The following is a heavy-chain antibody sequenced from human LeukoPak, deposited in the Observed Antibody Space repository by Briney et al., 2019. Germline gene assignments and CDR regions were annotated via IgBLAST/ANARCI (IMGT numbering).Heavy chain of an antibody. CDR1: GYTFTTYS. CDR3: AREAGYCTNGVCYTEFDY. J-gene: IGHJ4*02. D-gene: IGHD2-8*01. Sequence: ASVKVSCKSSGYTFTTYSFNWVRQAPGQGLEWMGWITAYNGNTNYAQKLQGRVTMTTDTSTSTAYMELRSLRSDDTAVYYCAREAGYCTNGVCYTEFDYWGQGTLVTVSS. V-gene: IGHV1-18*01. CDR2: ITAYNGNT.